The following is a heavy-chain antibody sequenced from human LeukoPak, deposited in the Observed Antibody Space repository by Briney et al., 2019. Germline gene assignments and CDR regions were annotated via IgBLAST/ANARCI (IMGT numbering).Heavy chain of an antibody. CDR2: ISFDGSQK. D-gene: IGHD3-22*01. V-gene: IGHV3-33*01. Sequence: PGGSLRLSCAASGFTFSNYGMHWVRQAPGKGLEWVALISFDGSQKYYADSVKGRFTISRDDAKNMVFLQMNSLRGEDTAVYHCVRGGPSTWFWGQGTLVTVSS. CDR1: GFTFSNYG. J-gene: IGHJ4*02. CDR3: VRGGPSTWF.